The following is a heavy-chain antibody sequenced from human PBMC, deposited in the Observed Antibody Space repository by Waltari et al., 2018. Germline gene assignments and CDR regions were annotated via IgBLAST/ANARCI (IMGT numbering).Heavy chain of an antibody. CDR2: IYYSGST. D-gene: IGHD3-3*01. Sequence: QVQLQESGPGLVKPSQTLSLTCTVSGGSISSGGYYWSWIRQHPGKGLEWIGDIYYSGSTYYNPSLKSRVTRSVDTSKNQFSLKLSSVTAADTAVYYCARDFWSGYYDYWGQGTLVTVSS. CDR1: GGSISSGGYY. J-gene: IGHJ4*02. V-gene: IGHV4-31*03. CDR3: ARDFWSGYYDY.